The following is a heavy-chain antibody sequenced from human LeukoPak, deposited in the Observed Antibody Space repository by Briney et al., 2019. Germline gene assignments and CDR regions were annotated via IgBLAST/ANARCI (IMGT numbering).Heavy chain of an antibody. CDR1: GDSISSYY. D-gene: IGHD2-21*01. V-gene: IGHV4-59*01. Sequence: SETLSLTCTVSGDSISSYYWSWIRQPPGKGLEWIGFVYYSGNTDYNPSLKSRVTMSVDTSKNQFSLKLSSVTAADTAMYYCARRGRIPDYWGQGTLVTVSS. CDR3: ARRGRIPDY. J-gene: IGHJ4*02. CDR2: VYYSGNT.